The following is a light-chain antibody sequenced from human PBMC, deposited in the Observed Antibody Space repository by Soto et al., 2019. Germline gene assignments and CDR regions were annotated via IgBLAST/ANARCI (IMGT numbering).Light chain of an antibody. CDR2: WAS. V-gene: IGKV4-1*01. J-gene: IGKJ3*01. CDR1: RFFLSSSNNKNY. CDR3: QQYLAPPFP. Sequence: DVVMTQSPDSLAVSLGERATINCKSSRFFLSSSNNKNYLAWYQHKPGQPPKLLIYWASTRESGVPDRFSGSGSGTDFTLSISSLQAEDEAVYYCQQYLAPPFPFGPGTNADNK.